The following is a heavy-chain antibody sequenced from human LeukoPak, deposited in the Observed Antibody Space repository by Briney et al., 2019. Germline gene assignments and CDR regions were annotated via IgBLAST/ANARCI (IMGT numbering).Heavy chain of an antibody. CDR2: IIPILGIA. D-gene: IGHD2-2*01. Sequence: SVKVSCKASGCTFSSYALSWVRQAPGQGLEWVGRIIPILGIANYAQKFQGGVTITADKSTSTVYMELSRLRSADTAVYYCARGGVPAAKYYFDYWGQGTLVTVSS. CDR3: ARGGVPAAKYYFDY. J-gene: IGHJ4*02. V-gene: IGHV1-69*04. CDR1: GCTFSSYA.